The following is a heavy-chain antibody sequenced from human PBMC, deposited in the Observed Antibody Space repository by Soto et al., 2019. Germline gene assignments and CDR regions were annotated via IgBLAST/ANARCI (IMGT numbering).Heavy chain of an antibody. CDR2: NSYDGSNK. Sequence: GGSLRLSCAASGFSFSSFGMHWVRQAPGKGLEWVAFNSYDGSNKYYADSVKGRFTISRDSSEKTLYLQMNSLRPEDTAVYYWGREVGGSYYFYFRGGKSNALDYGGQGTLVTVSS. D-gene: IGHD1-26*01. V-gene: IGHV3-30*03. J-gene: IGHJ4*02. CDR1: GFSFSSFG. CDR3: GREVGGSYYFYFRGGKSNALDY.